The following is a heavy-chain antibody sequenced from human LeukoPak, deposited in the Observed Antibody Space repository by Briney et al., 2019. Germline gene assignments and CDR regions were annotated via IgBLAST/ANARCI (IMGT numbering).Heavy chain of an antibody. V-gene: IGHV3-11*01. CDR3: ARGRVAVSTPYYMDV. CDR2: ISSSGSTI. Sequence: GGSLSLSCAASGFTFSDYYMSWIREAPWRGLEWVSYISSSGSTINYADSVKGRFTISRDNAKNSLYLQMNSLRAEDTAVYYCARGRVAVSTPYYMDVWGKGTTVTVSS. CDR1: GFTFSDYY. J-gene: IGHJ6*03. D-gene: IGHD6-19*01.